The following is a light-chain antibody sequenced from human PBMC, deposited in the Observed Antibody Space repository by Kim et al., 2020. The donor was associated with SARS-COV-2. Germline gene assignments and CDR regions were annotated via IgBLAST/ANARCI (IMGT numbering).Light chain of an antibody. Sequence: DIQMTQSPSTLSASVGDRVIITCRASQSLSGWLAWYQQKPGKALKLVIYKTSRLEIGVPSRFSGSGSETEFTLTISSLQPDDFATYYCQQYNHYSTFGQGTKLEI. J-gene: IGKJ2*01. CDR2: KTS. CDR3: QQYNHYST. V-gene: IGKV1-5*03. CDR1: QSLSGW.